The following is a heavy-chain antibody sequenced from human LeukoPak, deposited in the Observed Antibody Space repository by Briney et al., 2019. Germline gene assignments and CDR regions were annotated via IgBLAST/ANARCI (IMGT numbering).Heavy chain of an antibody. CDR2: ISWNSGSI. D-gene: IGHD3-22*01. CDR1: GFTFDDYA. J-gene: IGHJ4*02. Sequence: GGSLRLSCAASGFTFDDYAMHWVRQAPGKGLEWVSGISWNSGSIGYADSVKGRFTNSRDNAKNSLYLQMNSLRAEDTALYYCAKGDAYYYDSSGLDYWGQGTLVTVSS. V-gene: IGHV3-9*01. CDR3: AKGDAYYYDSSGLDY.